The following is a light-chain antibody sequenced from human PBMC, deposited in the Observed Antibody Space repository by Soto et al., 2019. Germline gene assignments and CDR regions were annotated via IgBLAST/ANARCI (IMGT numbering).Light chain of an antibody. CDR3: QKYNSALST. CDR1: QSVSSY. CDR2: DAS. Sequence: EIVLTQSPATLSLSPGERATLSCRASQSVSSYLAWYQQKPGQAPRLLIYDASNRPTSIPARFSGSGSGTHFTLTQSSLEPEDFAVYYCQKYNSALSTFGGGTKVEIK. V-gene: IGKV3-11*01. J-gene: IGKJ4*01.